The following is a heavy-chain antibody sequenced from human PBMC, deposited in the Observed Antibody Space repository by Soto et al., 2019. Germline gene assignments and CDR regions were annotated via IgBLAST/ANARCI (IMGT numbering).Heavy chain of an antibody. D-gene: IGHD3-22*01. Sequence: GGSLRLSCTASGFAFSSYAMSWVRQAPGKGLEWVSAISGSGGSTYYADSVKGRFTISRDNSKNTLYLQMNSLRAEDTAVYYCAKDMGFYYDSSGPYDYCGQGTMVTVYS. J-gene: IGHJ4*02. CDR2: ISGSGGST. CDR3: AKDMGFYYDSSGPYDY. CDR1: GFAFSSYA. V-gene: IGHV3-23*01.